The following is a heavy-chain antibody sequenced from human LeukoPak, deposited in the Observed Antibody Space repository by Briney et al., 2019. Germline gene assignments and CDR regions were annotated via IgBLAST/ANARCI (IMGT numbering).Heavy chain of an antibody. Sequence: GASVTVSCKASGYTFTSYGISWVRQAPGQGLEWMGWISAYNGNTNYAQKLQGRVTMTTDTSTSTAYMDLRSLRSDDTAVYYCARGGDSSGWYVFDYWGQGTLVTVSS. D-gene: IGHD6-19*01. V-gene: IGHV1-18*01. CDR2: ISAYNGNT. CDR3: ARGGDSSGWYVFDY. CDR1: GYTFTSYG. J-gene: IGHJ4*02.